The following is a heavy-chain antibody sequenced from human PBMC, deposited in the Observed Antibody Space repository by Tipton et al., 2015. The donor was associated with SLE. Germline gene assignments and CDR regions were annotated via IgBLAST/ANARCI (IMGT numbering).Heavy chain of an antibody. J-gene: IGHJ4*02. V-gene: IGHV3-7*01. CDR2: IKQDGSEK. CDR3: ARAPRTGYFDY. CDR1: GFTFSNAW. Sequence: SLRLSCAASGFTFSNAWMSWVRQAPGKGLEWVANIKQDGSEKYYVDSVKGRFTISRDNAKNSLYLQMNSLRAEDTAVYYCARAPRTGYFDYWGQGTLVTVSS.